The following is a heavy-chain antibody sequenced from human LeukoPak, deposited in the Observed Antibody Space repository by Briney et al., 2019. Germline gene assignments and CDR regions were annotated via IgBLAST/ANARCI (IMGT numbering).Heavy chain of an antibody. CDR3: ARGGSDSSRYWVY. CDR1: APTFSILC. D-gene: IGHD6-13*01. CDR2: INEDASEI. V-gene: IGHV3-7*01. Sequence: GGSLRLSCATSAPTFSILCMTWVRQAPEKGLEWVANINEDASEIHYLDSVKGRFTISRDNAKNSLFLQMTSLSAEDTAVYYCARGGSDSSRYWVYWGQGTLVTVSS. J-gene: IGHJ4*02.